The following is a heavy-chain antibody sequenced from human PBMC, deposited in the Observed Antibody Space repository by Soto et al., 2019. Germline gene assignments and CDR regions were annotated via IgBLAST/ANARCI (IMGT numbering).Heavy chain of an antibody. CDR1: GGSISSGGYS. CDR3: ARDRGGYGRFDY. CDR2: IYYSGTT. V-gene: IGHV4-31*11. D-gene: IGHD5-12*01. Sequence: LSLTCAVSGGSISSGGYSWSWIRQQPGKGLEWIGYIYYSGTTYYNPSLKSRVTISVDTSENQFSLKLRSVTAADTAVYYCARDRGGYGRFDYWGQGTLVTVSS. J-gene: IGHJ4*02.